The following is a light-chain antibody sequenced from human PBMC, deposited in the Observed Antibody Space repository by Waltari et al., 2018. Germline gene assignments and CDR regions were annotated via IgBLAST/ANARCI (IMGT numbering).Light chain of an antibody. V-gene: IGKV3-20*01. Sequence: EIVLTQSPGTLSLSPGERATPSCRASQSISRYLAWYQQKPGQAPRLLIYLISSRATGIPDRFSGSGSGTDFTLTISRLEPEDFAVYYCQQYGSSPYTFGQGTKLE. CDR1: QSISRY. J-gene: IGKJ2*01. CDR3: QQYGSSPYT. CDR2: LIS.